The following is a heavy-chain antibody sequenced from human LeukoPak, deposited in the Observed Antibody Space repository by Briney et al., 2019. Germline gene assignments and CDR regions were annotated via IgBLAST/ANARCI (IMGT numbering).Heavy chain of an antibody. CDR2: IIPIFGTA. CDR3: ARDHRQAVAIDY. V-gene: IGHV1-69*05. Sequence: SVKVSCKASGGTFSSYAISWVRQAPGQGLEWMGGIIPIFGTANYAQKFQGRVTITTDESTSTAYMELRSLRSDDTAVYYCARDHRQAVAIDYWGQGTLVTVSS. J-gene: IGHJ4*02. CDR1: GGTFSSYA. D-gene: IGHD6-19*01.